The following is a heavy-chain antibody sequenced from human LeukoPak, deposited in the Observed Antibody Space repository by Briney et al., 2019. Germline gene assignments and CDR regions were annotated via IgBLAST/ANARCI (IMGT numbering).Heavy chain of an antibody. Sequence: SETLSLTCTVSGASFSSSTYYWGWIRQPPGKGLEWVGSIYYSGSTYYNPSLKSRVTMSVATSKNPFSLKLSSVTAADTAVYYCARRAGGIAAAGTRPFDYWGQGTLVTVSS. CDR3: ARRAGGIAAAGTRPFDY. V-gene: IGHV4-39*01. D-gene: IGHD6-13*01. J-gene: IGHJ4*02. CDR2: IYYSGST. CDR1: GASFSSSTYY.